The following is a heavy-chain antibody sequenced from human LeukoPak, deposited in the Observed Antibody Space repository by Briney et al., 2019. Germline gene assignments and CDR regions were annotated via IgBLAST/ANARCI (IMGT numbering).Heavy chain of an antibody. D-gene: IGHD3-22*01. V-gene: IGHV4-39*01. Sequence: SETLSLTCTVSGGSISSSSYYWGWIRQPPGKGLEWIGSLYYSGNIFYNPSLKSRVTISVDTSKNRFSLKLSSVTAADTAVYYCARGYDSSGYPFDYWGPGTLVTVSS. CDR3: ARGYDSSGYPFDY. CDR2: LYYSGNI. J-gene: IGHJ4*02. CDR1: GGSISSSSYY.